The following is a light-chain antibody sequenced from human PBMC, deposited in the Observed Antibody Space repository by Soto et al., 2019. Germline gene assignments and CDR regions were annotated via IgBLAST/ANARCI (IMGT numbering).Light chain of an antibody. V-gene: IGKV3-15*01. J-gene: IGKJ1*01. Sequence: EIVMTQSPATLSVSPGERATLSCRASQSVSSNLAWYQQKPGQAPRLLMYGASTRATGIPDRFSGSGSGTELTLTISSLQSEDLAVYYCQLHNNWPPWTFGQGTKVEIK. CDR1: QSVSSN. CDR2: GAS. CDR3: QLHNNWPPWT.